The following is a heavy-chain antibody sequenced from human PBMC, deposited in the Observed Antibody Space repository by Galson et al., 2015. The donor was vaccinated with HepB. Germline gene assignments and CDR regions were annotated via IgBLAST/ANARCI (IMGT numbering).Heavy chain of an antibody. CDR1: GFSFSSYW. J-gene: IGHJ4*02. V-gene: IGHV3-7*03. CDR3: ARDKGGNDY. CDR2: IKTDGSAK. D-gene: IGHD3-16*01. Sequence: SLRLSCAASGFSFSSYWMSWVRQAPGKGLECVATIKTDGSAKQYVDSVRGRFTISRDNAKSSLFLQMNSLRGEDTAVYYCARDKGGNDYWGQGTLVTVSS.